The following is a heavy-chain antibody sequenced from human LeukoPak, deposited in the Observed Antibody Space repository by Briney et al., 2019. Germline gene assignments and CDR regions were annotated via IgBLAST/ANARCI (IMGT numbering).Heavy chain of an antibody. CDR2: IYIGGST. CDR1: GFTVSSDY. V-gene: IGHV3-53*01. CDR3: AGVTAYYNGDYCDY. Sequence: PGGSLRLSCAASGFTVSSDYMSWVRAPPAKGLEWVSVIYIGGSTYHATSVRGRFTISRDKSKKTLHLRMNRLRDEDTALYYSAGVTAYYNGDYCDYGARGTVV. D-gene: IGHD3-9*01. J-gene: IGHJ4*02.